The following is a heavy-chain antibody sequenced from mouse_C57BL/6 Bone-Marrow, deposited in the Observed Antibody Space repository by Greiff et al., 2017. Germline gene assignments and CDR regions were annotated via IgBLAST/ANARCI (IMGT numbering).Heavy chain of an antibody. CDR2: LWSGGST. J-gene: IGHJ4*01. Sequence: VQLQQSGPGLVQPSQSLSITCTVSGFSLTSYGVHWVRQSPGKGLEWMGVLWSGGSTDYNAAFISRLSISKDNYKSIVFFKMTSLLADDTAIYYCARNSVYYYGSVNYAMDFGGQGTAVTVSA. V-gene: IGHV2-2*01. CDR1: GFSLTSYG. D-gene: IGHD1-1*01. CDR3: ARNSVYYYGSVNYAMDF.